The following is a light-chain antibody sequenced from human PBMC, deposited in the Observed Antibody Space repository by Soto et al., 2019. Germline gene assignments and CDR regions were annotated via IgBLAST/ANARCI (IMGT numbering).Light chain of an antibody. J-gene: IGKJ1*01. Sequence: EIVLTQSPGTLSLSPGERATLSCRASQSVSSSYLAWYQQKPGQAPRLLIYGASSRATGIPDRFSGSGSGTDFTLTISRLEPEDFAVYYCQQYSSSTCTFGQGNKVAIK. CDR1: QSVSSSY. V-gene: IGKV3-20*01. CDR2: GAS. CDR3: QQYSSSTCT.